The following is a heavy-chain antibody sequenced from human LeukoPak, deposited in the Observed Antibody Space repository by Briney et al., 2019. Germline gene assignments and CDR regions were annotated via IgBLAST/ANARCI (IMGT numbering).Heavy chain of an antibody. CDR2: IYTSGST. CDR3: ARGPTVVTPFDP. Sequence: SETLSLTCTVSGGSISGYYWSWIRQPAGKGLEWIGRIYTSGSTNYNPSLKSRVTISVDTSKNQFSLKLSSVTAADTAVYYCARGPTVVTPFDPWGQGTLVTVSS. J-gene: IGHJ5*02. V-gene: IGHV4-4*07. D-gene: IGHD4-23*01. CDR1: GGSISGYY.